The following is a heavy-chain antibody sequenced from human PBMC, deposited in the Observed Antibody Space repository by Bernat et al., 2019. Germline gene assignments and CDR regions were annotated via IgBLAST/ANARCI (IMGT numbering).Heavy chain of an antibody. CDR2: ISYDGSNK. D-gene: IGHD3-9*01. J-gene: IGHJ6*02. CDR1: GFTFSSYA. V-gene: IGHV3-30-3*01. Sequence: VQLLESGGGLVQPGGSLRISCAASGFTFSSYAMHWVRQAPGKGLEWVAVISYDGSNKYYADSVKGRFTISRDNSKNTLYLQMNSLRAEDTAVYYCARGRSPFYDILTGYYNGWGQGTTVTVSS. CDR3: ARGRSPFYDILTGYYNG.